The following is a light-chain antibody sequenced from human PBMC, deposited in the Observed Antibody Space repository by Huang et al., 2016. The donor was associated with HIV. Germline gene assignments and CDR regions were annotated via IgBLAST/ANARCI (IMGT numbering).Light chain of an antibody. J-gene: IGKJ2*01. CDR2: AAS. CDR3: QHYRVWPPVYT. V-gene: IGKV3-15*01. Sequence: EIVMTQSPATLSVSPGERATLSCRASQTVSSNLAWYQQKPGQAPRLLIYAASTRATDIPARCSGSGSGTELTLTISSLQSEDVAVYYCQHYRVWPPVYTFGQGTKLEIK. CDR1: QTVSSN.